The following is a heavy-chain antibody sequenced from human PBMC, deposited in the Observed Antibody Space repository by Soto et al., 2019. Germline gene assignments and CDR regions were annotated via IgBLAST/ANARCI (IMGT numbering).Heavy chain of an antibody. D-gene: IGHD6-19*01. CDR2: IIPILGIP. J-gene: IGHJ5*02. CDR3: ARGIAVAATNWFDP. V-gene: IGHV1-69*02. CDR1: GGTFSSYT. Sequence: QVQLVQSGAEVKKPGSSVKVSCKASGGTFSSYTISWVRQAPGQGLEWMGRIIPILGIPNYAQKFQGRVTXXAXKXMSTAYMELSSLRSEDTAVYYCARGIAVAATNWFDPWGQGTLVTVSS.